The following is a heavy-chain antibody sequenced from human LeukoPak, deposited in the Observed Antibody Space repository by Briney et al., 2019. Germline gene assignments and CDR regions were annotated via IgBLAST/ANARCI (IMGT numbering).Heavy chain of an antibody. CDR3: ARPNIRYCSGGACSNDGSDY. J-gene: IGHJ4*02. V-gene: IGHV4-38-2*02. Sequence: SETLSLTCTVSGYSISSGYYWGWIRQPPGKGLEWIGEISHRGISNYNPPLKSRVTMSIDMSKNQFSLKLSSVTAADTAVYYCARPNIRYCSGGACSNDGSDYWGQGTLVTVSS. D-gene: IGHD2-15*01. CDR1: GYSISSGYY. CDR2: ISHRGIS.